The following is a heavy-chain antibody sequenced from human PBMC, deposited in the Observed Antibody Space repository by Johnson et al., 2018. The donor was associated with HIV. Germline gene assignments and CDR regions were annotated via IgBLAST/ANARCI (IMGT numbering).Heavy chain of an antibody. CDR3: AKRGRTYYDVWSGYSGDAFDI. CDR1: GFTFSSYG. CDR2: ISYDGSNK. J-gene: IGHJ3*02. V-gene: IGHV3-30*18. Sequence: QVQLVESGGGVVQPGRSLRLSCAASGFTFSSYGMHWVRQAPGKGLEWVAVISYDGSNKYYADSVKGRFTISRDNSKNTLYLQMNSLRDEDTAVYYCAKRGRTYYDVWSGYSGDAFDIWGQGTLVTVSS. D-gene: IGHD3-3*01.